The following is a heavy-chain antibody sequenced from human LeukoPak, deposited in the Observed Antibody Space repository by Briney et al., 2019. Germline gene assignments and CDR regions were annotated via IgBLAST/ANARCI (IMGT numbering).Heavy chain of an antibody. CDR1: GGSISSYN. D-gene: IGHD2-2*01. Sequence: PSETLCLTCAVSGGSISSYNWSWIRQPPGKGLEWVGYIYYSGSTNYNPSLKSRVTISVDTSKNQCSLKLSSVTAADTAVYYCARVSPPVVVPAARRYYYYYYIDVWGKGTTVTVSS. V-gene: IGHV4-59*01. CDR2: IYYSGST. J-gene: IGHJ6*03. CDR3: ARVSPPVVVPAARRYYYYYYIDV.